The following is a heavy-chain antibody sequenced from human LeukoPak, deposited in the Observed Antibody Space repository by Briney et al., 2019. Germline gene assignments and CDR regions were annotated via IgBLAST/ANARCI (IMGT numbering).Heavy chain of an antibody. J-gene: IGHJ4*02. Sequence: ASVKVSCKISGFGLSVLSIHWMRQAPGKGLEWVGGIRPETGEPIYAQKFQGRVTVTEDTVTDTGYMELRSLTSDDTAVYFCTTDSGRSYFYFNFWGQGTLVTVS. CDR1: GFGLSVLS. CDR2: IRPETGEP. CDR3: TTDSGRSYFYFNF. D-gene: IGHD3-10*01. V-gene: IGHV1-24*01.